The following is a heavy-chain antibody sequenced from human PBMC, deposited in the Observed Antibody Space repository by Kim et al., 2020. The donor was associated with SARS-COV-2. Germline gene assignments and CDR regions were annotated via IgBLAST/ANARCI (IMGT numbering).Heavy chain of an antibody. J-gene: IGHJ4*02. D-gene: IGHD6-13*01. CDR2: IYYSGST. CDR3: ARGGVAAGFDY. CDR1: GGSISSSSYY. V-gene: IGHV4-39*07. Sequence: SETLSLTCTVSGGSISSSSYYWGWIRQPPGKGLEWIGRIYYSGSTYYNPSLKSRVTILVDTSKNQSSLKLGSVTTADTAVYYCARGGVAAGFDYWGQRTLVTVSS.